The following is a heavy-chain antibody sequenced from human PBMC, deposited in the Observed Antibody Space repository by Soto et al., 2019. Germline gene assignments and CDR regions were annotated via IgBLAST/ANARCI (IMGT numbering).Heavy chain of an antibody. CDR3: ARGGYCSSTSCYTQEVYFDY. J-gene: IGHJ4*02. CDR2: ISWDGGST. D-gene: IGHD2-2*02. CDR1: GFTFDDYT. Sequence: GGSLRLSCAASGFTFDDYTMHWVRQAPGKGLEWVSLISWDGGSTYYADSVKGRFTISRDNSKNSLYLQMNSLRTEDTALYYCARGGYCSSTSCYTQEVYFDYWGQGTLVTVSS. V-gene: IGHV3-43*01.